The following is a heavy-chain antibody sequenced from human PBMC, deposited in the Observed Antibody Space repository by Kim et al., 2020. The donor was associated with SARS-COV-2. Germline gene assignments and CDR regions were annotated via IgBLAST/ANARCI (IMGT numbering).Heavy chain of an antibody. Sequence: SFQGHVTISADQSISTAYLQWSSLRASDTAMYYCARGWGFCSGGSCFLDYWGQGTLVTVSS. V-gene: IGHV5-10-1*01. CDR3: ARGWGFCSGGSCFLDY. J-gene: IGHJ4*02. D-gene: IGHD2-15*01.